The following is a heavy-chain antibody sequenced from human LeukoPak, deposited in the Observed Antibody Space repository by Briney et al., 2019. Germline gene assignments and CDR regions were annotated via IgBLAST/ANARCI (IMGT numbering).Heavy chain of an antibody. D-gene: IGHD1-26*01. Sequence: GGSLRLSCVASGFASTSHWMTWVRQGPGKGRDWVANIKEDGSETYYVDSVRGRFIISRDNAKNSLYLQMNSLRAEDTGVYYCAPAGGISTWYLDYWGQGTLVAVSS. CDR1: GFASTSHW. J-gene: IGHJ4*02. CDR3: APAGGISTWYLDY. V-gene: IGHV3-7*01. CDR2: IKEDGSET.